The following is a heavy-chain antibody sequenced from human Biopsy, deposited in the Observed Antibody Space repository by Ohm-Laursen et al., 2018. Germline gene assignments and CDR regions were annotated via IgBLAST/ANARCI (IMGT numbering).Heavy chain of an antibody. V-gene: IGHV1-2*02. Sequence: SSVKVSCKTSGYTFTDYFVHWVRQAPGQGLEWMGWIDTINGGTRSAQKFQGRVTMTTDTSTSTVYLELRRLISDDTAVYYCARDIMNRIAGLVARSDVFDVWGQGTLVTVSS. CDR1: GYTFTDYF. CDR3: ARDIMNRIAGLVARSDVFDV. D-gene: IGHD3-16*01. J-gene: IGHJ3*01. CDR2: IDTINGGT.